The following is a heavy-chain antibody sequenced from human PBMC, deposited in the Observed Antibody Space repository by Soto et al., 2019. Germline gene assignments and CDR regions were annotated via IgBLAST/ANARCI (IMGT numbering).Heavy chain of an antibody. V-gene: IGHV1-2*02. CDR1: GYTFTGYY. Sequence: ASVKVSCKASGYTFTGYYMHWVRQAPGQGLEWMGWINPNSGGTNYAQKFQGRVTMTRDTSISTAYMELSRLRSDDTAVYYCARDYGDYGWYYGMDVCGQGTTVTVSS. D-gene: IGHD4-17*01. J-gene: IGHJ6*02. CDR2: INPNSGGT. CDR3: ARDYGDYGWYYGMDV.